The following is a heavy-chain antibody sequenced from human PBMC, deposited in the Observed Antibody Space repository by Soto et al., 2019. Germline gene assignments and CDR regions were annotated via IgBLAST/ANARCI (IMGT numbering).Heavy chain of an antibody. CDR2: IGGSGRTT. D-gene: IGHD3-22*01. CDR3: AKSRYSDSSGDFYDY. J-gene: IGHJ4*02. Sequence: GESLKISCAASAFTFNNYAMSWVRQAPGKGPEWVSGIGGSGRTTYYADSVKGRFTISRDNSNNTLFLQMNSLRAEDTAVYYCAKSRYSDSSGDFYDYWGQGTLVTVSS. V-gene: IGHV3-23*01. CDR1: AFTFNNYA.